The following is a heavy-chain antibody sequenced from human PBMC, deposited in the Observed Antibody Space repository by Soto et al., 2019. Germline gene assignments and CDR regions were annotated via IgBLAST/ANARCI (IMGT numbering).Heavy chain of an antibody. CDR1: GFTFSSYS. J-gene: IGHJ4*02. CDR2: ISGRSRYI. CDR3: ATVPRSGWD. Sequence: EVQLVESGGGLVKPGGSLRVSCAASGFTFSSYSMNWVRQAPGKGLEWVSSISGRSRYIYYADAVKGRFTISRDNAKNARSLQMHSLRVEDTAVDYCATVPRSGWDWGQGPLVTVSS. D-gene: IGHD6-19*01. V-gene: IGHV3-21*01.